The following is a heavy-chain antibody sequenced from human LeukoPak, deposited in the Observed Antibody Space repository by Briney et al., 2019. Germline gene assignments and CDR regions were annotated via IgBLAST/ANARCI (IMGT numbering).Heavy chain of an antibody. Sequence: PGGSLRLSCAASGFTFSSYSMNWVCQAPGKGLEWVSSVSSSSSYIYYADSVKGRFTISRDNAKNSLYLQMNSLRAEDTAVYYCASGGCTYYDSSGYYCSWFDPWGQGTLVTVSS. CDR2: VSSSSSYI. J-gene: IGHJ5*02. V-gene: IGHV3-21*01. D-gene: IGHD3-22*01. CDR3: ASGGCTYYDSSGYYCSWFDP. CDR1: GFTFSSYS.